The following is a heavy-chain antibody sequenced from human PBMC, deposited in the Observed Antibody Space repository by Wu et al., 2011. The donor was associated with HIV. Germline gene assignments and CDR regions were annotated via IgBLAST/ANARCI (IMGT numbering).Heavy chain of an antibody. V-gene: IGHV1-69*14. D-gene: IGHD3-9*01. CDR2: IIPIFGTT. CDR1: GGTFSSYA. J-gene: IGHJ6*02. Sequence: QVQLVQSGAEVKKPGSSVKVSCKASGGTFSSYAISWVRQAPGQGLEWMGGIIPIFGTTNYAQKFQGRVTITADKSTSTASIELSSLRSEDTAIYYCARDRPPLYDILFPGHYYYYYGMDVWGQGTTVTVSS. CDR3: ARDRPPLYDILFPGHYYYYYGMDV.